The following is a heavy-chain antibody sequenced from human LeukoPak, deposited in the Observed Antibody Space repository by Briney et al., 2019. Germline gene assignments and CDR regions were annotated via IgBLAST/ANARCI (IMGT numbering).Heavy chain of an antibody. CDR3: ARVRDGLGEY. J-gene: IGHJ4*02. V-gene: IGHV3-21*06. D-gene: IGHD3-16*01. CDR2: ISSSSNYI. Sequence: GGSLRLSCTASGFPFSSYHMNWVRQAPGKGLEWVSFISSSSNYIYYADSVKGRFTISRDNAKNSLYLQMNTLRAEDTAVYYCARVRDGLGEYWGQGTLVTVSS. CDR1: GFPFSSYH.